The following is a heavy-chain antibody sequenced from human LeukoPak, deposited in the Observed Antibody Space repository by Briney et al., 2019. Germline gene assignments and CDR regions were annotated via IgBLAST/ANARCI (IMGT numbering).Heavy chain of an antibody. J-gene: IGHJ4*02. D-gene: IGHD6-13*01. V-gene: IGHV4-59*01. Sequence: PSETLSLTCTVSGGSISSYYWSWIRQPPGKGLEWIGYIYYSGSTNYNPSLKSRVTISVDTSKNQFSLKLSSVTAADTAVYYCASISTGYSSKRAALGYWGQGTLVTV. CDR1: GGSISSYY. CDR2: IYYSGST. CDR3: ASISTGYSSKRAALGY.